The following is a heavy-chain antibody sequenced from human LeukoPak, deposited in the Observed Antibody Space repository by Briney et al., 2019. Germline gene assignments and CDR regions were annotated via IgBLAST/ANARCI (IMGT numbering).Heavy chain of an antibody. V-gene: IGHV5-10-1*01. J-gene: IGHJ4*02. CDR1: GYSFTSYW. Sequence: HGESLKISCKGSGYSFTSYWISWVRQMPGKGLEWMGRIDPSDSYTNYSPSFQGHVTISVDKSISTAYLQWSSLKASDTAMYYCARTYGSGSYMFNYWGQGTLVTVSS. CDR2: IDPSDSYT. D-gene: IGHD3-10*01. CDR3: ARTYGSGSYMFNY.